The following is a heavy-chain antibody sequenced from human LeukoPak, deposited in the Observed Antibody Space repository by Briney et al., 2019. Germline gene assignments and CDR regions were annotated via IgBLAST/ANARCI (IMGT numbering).Heavy chain of an antibody. D-gene: IGHD1-26*01. Sequence: GGSLRLPCAASGFTFSRYGMHWVRQAPGKGLEWVAIIWYDGSNKYYADSVQGRFTISRDNSKSTLYLQMNSLRAEDTAVYYCARGVGVTDYWGQGTLVTVSS. J-gene: IGHJ4*02. CDR1: GFTFSRYG. CDR3: ARGVGVTDY. V-gene: IGHV3-33*01. CDR2: IWYDGSNK.